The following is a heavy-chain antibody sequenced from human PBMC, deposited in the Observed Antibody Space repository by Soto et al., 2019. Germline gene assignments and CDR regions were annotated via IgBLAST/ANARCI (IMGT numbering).Heavy chain of an antibody. V-gene: IGHV3-23*01. CDR1: GFTFSTYA. J-gene: IGHJ4*02. CDR3: PKEDYSNSPPNS. Sequence: EVQLLESGGGLVQPGGSLRLSCAASGFTFSTYAMSWVRQAPGKGLEWVSTISGSGGGTYYADYVKGRFTISRDNSKNPLYLRKNTLRAENTAVYSCPKEDYSNSPPNSWAQGTLVTVSS. CDR2: ISGSGGGT. D-gene: IGHD4-4*01.